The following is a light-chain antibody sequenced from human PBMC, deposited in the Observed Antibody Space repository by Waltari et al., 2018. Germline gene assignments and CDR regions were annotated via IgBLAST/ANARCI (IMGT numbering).Light chain of an antibody. J-gene: IGKJ3*01. Sequence: DIQLTQSPSSLSASVGDRVTITCQASQPITNYLNWYQQKPGKAPELLIYDASKLPTGAPARFSGSQSGTEFSFTIGSLQPEDVATYYCQRYDNLPVFAFGPATKVNVK. V-gene: IGKV1-33*01. CDR1: QPITNY. CDR3: QRYDNLPVFA. CDR2: DAS.